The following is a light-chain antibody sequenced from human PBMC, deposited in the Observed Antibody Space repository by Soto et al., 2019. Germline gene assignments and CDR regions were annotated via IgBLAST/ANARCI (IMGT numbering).Light chain of an antibody. J-gene: IGKJ1*01. V-gene: IGKV3-15*01. CDR2: AAS. CDR3: QHHNNWPRT. CDR1: QAVSSH. Sequence: DMVRRRCPATLSGSPGGRVIVSCRASQAVSSHVAWYQQRRGQAPRLLINAASIRATDTPARISGSGSGTEFTLTISSLQPEDLAIYYCQHHNNWPRTFGQGTKVEIK.